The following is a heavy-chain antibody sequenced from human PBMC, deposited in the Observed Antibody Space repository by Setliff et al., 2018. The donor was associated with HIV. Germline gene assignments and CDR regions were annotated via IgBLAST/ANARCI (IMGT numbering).Heavy chain of an antibody. CDR3: ARDLFRRVGPFQPPGY. CDR1: GYSFSSYG. D-gene: IGHD1-26*01. Sequence: ASVKVSCKASGYSFSSYGISWVRQAPGQGLEWMGWISAYNGIANYAQNSQGRVSMTTDTSTRTAYMELRSLRFDDTAIYYCARDLFRRVGPFQPPGYWGQGTLVTVSS. CDR2: ISAYNGIA. J-gene: IGHJ4*02. V-gene: IGHV1-18*01.